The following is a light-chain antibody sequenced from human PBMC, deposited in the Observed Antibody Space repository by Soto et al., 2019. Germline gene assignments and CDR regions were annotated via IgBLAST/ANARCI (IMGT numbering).Light chain of an antibody. J-gene: IGKJ5*01. Sequence: DIQMTQSPSSLSGSVGDRVTITCRASESISRNLNWYQQKPGKAPKLLIYAASSLQNGVPSRFRGGGSGTDFTLTISNLQPEDFATYYCQQTYTTLSITFGQGTRLDIK. V-gene: IGKV1-39*01. CDR3: QQTYTTLSIT. CDR2: AAS. CDR1: ESISRN.